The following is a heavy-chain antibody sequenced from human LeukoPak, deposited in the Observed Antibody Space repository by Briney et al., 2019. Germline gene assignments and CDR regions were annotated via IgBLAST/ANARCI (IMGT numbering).Heavy chain of an antibody. D-gene: IGHD3-3*01. CDR3: ARDGHDFWSGYFDY. CDR1: GGTFSSYT. CDR2: IIPIFGTA. V-gene: IGHV1-69*13. Sequence: SVKVSCKASGGTFSSYTISWVRQAPGQGLEWMGGIIPIFGTANYAQKFQGRVTITADESTSTAYMELSSLRSEDTAVYYCARDGHDFWSGYFDYWGQGTLVTVSS. J-gene: IGHJ4*02.